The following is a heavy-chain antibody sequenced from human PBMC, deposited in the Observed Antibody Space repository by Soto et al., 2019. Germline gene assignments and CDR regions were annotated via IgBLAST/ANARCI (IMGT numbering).Heavy chain of an antibody. CDR1: GDSVTSYY. J-gene: IGHJ6*02. CDR2: IYSSGST. CDR3: ARGVLRYYYYGMDV. V-gene: IGHV4-59*02. Sequence: QLQLQESGPGLVKPSETLSLICSVSGDSVTSYYWSWIRQPPGKGLEWIGYIYSSGSTIYNPSLESRVTISLDTSTNQVSLRLNSVTAADTAIYYCARGVLRYYYYGMDVWGQGTTVTVSS.